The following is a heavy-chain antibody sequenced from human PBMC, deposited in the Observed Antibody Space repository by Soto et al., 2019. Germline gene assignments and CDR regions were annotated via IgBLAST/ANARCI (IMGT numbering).Heavy chain of an antibody. V-gene: IGHV4-34*01. J-gene: IGHJ4*02. CDR1: GESFSGYI. D-gene: IGHD6-19*01. Sequence: QVQLQQSGAGLLKPSETLSLTCAVYGESFSGYIWTWIRQTPGKGLQWIGQINHSGSAYYNPSLKRRVTLSVHTSNSQFSLELSSVTAADTAVYYCARGLITGSHYSGGWYYFDSWGQGTQVTVSS. CDR3: ARGLITGSHYSGGWYYFDS. CDR2: INHSGSA.